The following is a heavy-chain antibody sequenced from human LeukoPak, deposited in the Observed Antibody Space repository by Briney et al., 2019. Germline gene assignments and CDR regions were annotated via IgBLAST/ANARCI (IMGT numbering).Heavy chain of an antibody. D-gene: IGHD2-2*01. J-gene: IGHJ4*02. CDR1: GLTVSSNY. Sequence: PGGSLRLSCVPSGLTVSSNYMSWVRQAPGKGLEWVSVIYSGGSTDYAESVKGRFTISRDNSTNTLYLQMNSLRVEDTAVYYCAGGLGYARSYWGQGTLVTVSS. CDR2: IYSGGST. CDR3: AGGLGYARSY. V-gene: IGHV3-66*01.